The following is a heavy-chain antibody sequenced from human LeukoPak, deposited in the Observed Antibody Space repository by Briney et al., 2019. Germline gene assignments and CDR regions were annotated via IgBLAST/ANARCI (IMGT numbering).Heavy chain of an antibody. D-gene: IGHD6-13*01. CDR2: IKEDGSEK. J-gene: IGHJ4*02. CDR1: GFTFSRYW. CDR3: ARDLQRGDLYSSSWYYSDY. Sequence: GGSLRLSCAASGFTFSRYWMSWVRQAPGKGLEWVANIKEDGSEKYYVDSVKGRFTISRDNAKNSLYLQMNSLRAEDTAVYYCARDLQRGDLYSSSWYYSDYWSQGTLVTVSS. V-gene: IGHV3-7*04.